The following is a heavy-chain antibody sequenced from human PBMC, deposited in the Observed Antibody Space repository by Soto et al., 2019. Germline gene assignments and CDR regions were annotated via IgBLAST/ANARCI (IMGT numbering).Heavy chain of an antibody. CDR2: IYYSGST. CDR3: ARGFDYYGSGSYYMRGNWFDP. V-gene: IGHV4-31*03. D-gene: IGHD3-10*01. Sequence: QVQLQESGPGLVKPSQTLSLTCTVSGGSISSGGYYWSWIRQHPGKGLEWIGYIYYSGSTYYNPSLKRRVHISIDSSKNQFSLKLSSVTAADTAVYYCARGFDYYGSGSYYMRGNWFDPWGQGTLVTVSS. J-gene: IGHJ5*02. CDR1: GGSISSGGYY.